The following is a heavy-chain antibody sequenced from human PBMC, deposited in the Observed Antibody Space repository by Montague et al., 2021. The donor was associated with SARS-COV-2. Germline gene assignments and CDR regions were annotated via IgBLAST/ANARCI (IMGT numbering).Heavy chain of an antibody. V-gene: IGHV4-59*01. D-gene: IGHD2-8*02. J-gene: IGHJ4*02. CDR1: GGSISSYY. CDR3: AGVEGGGVIDY. Sequence: SETLSLTCTVSGGSISSYYWSWIRQPPGKGLEWIGYIYYSGSTNYNPSLTSRVTISVDTSKNQFSLKLSSVTAADTAVYYCAGVEGGGVIDYWGQGTLVTVSS. CDR2: IYYSGST.